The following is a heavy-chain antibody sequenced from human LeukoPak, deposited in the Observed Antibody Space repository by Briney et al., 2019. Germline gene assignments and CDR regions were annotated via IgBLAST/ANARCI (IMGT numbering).Heavy chain of an antibody. CDR3: TRDASGKTASGPRMDV. V-gene: IGHV3-7*05. D-gene: IGHD1-26*01. J-gene: IGHJ6*02. CDR2: IKQDGSEK. Sequence: PGGSLRLSCAASGFTFSSYWMSWVRQAPGKGLEWVANIKQDGSEKYYVDSVKGRFTISRDNAKNSLYLQMTSLRAEDTAVYYCTRDASGKTASGPRMDVWGQGTTVTVSS. CDR1: GFTFSSYW.